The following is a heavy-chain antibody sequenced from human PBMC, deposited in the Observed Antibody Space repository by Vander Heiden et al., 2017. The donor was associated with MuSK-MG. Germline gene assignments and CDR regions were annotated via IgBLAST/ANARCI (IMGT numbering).Heavy chain of an antibody. J-gene: IGHJ4*02. D-gene: IGHD5-18*01. CDR1: GGSISRRGYY. CDR3: AKTEYSYGRMEGYFDY. Sequence: QVQLQESGPGLVKPSQTLSLTCTVSGGSISRRGYYWSWIRQHPGKGLEWIGYIYYSGSTYYNPSLKSRVTISVDTSKNQFSLKLSSVTAADTAVYYCAKTEYSYGRMEGYFDYWGQGTLVTVSS. CDR2: IYYSGST. V-gene: IGHV4-31*03.